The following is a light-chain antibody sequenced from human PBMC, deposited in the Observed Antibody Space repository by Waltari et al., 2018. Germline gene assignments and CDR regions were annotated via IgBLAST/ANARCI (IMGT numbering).Light chain of an antibody. J-gene: IGLJ2*01. CDR2: EVS. V-gene: IGLV2-8*01. CDR3: SSYAGSNNPL. CDR1: SSDVGGYNY. Sequence: QSALTQPPSASGSPGQSVTISCTGTSSDVGGYNYVSWYQQHPGKAPKLMISEVSKRPSGVPDRFSGPKSGNTASLTVSGLQAEDEADYYCSSYAGSNNPLFGGGTKLTVL.